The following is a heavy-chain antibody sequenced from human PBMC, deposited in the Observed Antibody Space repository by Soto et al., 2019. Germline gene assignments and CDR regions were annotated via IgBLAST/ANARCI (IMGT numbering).Heavy chain of an antibody. CDR1: GYSISSSNY. D-gene: IGHD1-26*01. V-gene: IGHV4-38-2*01. CDR2: VQHSGTS. J-gene: IGHJ4*02. CDR3: SSRPGFGLGARFCFYFIY. Sequence: PSETLSLTCAVSGYSISSSNYWGWIRQTAERGLEWIGSVQHSGTSKYNPSLKSRVSISGDTSKNQFSLTLISVTAADTAFYYCSSRPGFGLGARFCFYFIYWGQAILVTVSS.